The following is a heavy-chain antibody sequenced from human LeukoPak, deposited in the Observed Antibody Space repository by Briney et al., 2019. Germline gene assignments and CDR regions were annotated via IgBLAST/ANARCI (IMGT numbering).Heavy chain of an antibody. CDR2: INTNSGGT. D-gene: IGHD2-2*02. V-gene: IGHV1-2*02. Sequence: ASVKVSCKASRYTFTGYYMHWVRQAPGQGLEWMGWINTNSGGTNYAQKFQGRVTMTRDTSISTAYMELSRLRSDDTAVYYCARILCSSTSCYRNNWFDPWGQGTLVTVSS. J-gene: IGHJ5*02. CDR3: ARILCSSTSCYRNNWFDP. CDR1: RYTFTGYY.